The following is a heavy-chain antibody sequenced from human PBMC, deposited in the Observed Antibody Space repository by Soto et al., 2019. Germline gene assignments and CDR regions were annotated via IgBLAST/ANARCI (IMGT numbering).Heavy chain of an antibody. Sequence: ASVKVSCKSSGYTFTSYYMHCVRQAPGQGLEWMGIINPSGGSTSYAQKFQGRVTMTRDTSTSTVYMELSSLRSEDTAVYYCARSRGVTTVTNEGYYYYYGMDVWGQGTTVTVSS. J-gene: IGHJ6*02. V-gene: IGHV1-46*01. CDR3: ARSRGVTTVTNEGYYYYYGMDV. D-gene: IGHD4-17*01. CDR2: INPSGGST. CDR1: GYTFTSYY.